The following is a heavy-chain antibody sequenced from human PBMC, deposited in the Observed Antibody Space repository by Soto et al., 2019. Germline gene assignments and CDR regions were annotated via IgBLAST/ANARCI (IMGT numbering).Heavy chain of an antibody. Sequence: SQTLSLTCAISAHSVSSNSAAGNSITRSPSRCLEWLGRTYYTSKWYRVYAPSVQSLISINPDTSKHQFSLRMNSVTTHDTATYYCPRGPGSLRPWGQGTLVTGSS. CDR2: TYYTSKWYR. V-gene: IGHV6-1*01. D-gene: IGHD1-1*01. CDR1: AHSVSSNSAA. CDR3: PRGPGSLRP. J-gene: IGHJ5*02.